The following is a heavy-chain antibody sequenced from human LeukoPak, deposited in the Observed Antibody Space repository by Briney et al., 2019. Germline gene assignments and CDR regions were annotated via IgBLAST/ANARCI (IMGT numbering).Heavy chain of an antibody. J-gene: IGHJ4*02. D-gene: IGHD3-22*01. CDR3: AKDLTYYYDSSGYYTFDY. CDR2: IKQDGSEN. CDR1: GFTFRTYW. V-gene: IGHV3-7*01. Sequence: GGSLRLSCAASGFTFRTYWMNWVRQAPGKGLEWVASIKQDGSENYYVDSVKGRFTISRDNAKNSVYLQMNSLRAEDTAVYYCAKDLTYYYDSSGYYTFDYWGQGTLVTVSS.